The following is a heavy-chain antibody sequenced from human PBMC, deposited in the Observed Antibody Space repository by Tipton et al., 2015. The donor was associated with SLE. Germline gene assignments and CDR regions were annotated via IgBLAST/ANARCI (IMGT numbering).Heavy chain of an antibody. CDR2: IYYTGST. V-gene: IGHV4-61*05. Sequence: TLSLTCTVSGGSISSSSYYWGWIRQPRGKGLEWIGYIYYTGSTHYNPSLKSRVTISVDTSKNQFSLKLSSVTAADTALYYCARGGTFKYFQHWGQGTLVTVSS. CDR3: ARGGTFKYFQH. D-gene: IGHD3-16*01. CDR1: GGSISSSSYY. J-gene: IGHJ1*01.